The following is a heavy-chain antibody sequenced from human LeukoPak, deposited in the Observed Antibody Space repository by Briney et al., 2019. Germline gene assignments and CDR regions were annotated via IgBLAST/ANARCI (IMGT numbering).Heavy chain of an antibody. Sequence: GGSLRLSCAASGFTFSSYAMSWVRQAPGKGLEWVGRIKSNTDGGTTDYAAAVKGRFTISRDDSKNILFLQMDSLTTDDTAIYYCSTQRATVTTDYWGQGALVIVSS. CDR1: GFTFSSYA. J-gene: IGHJ4*02. CDR3: STQRATVTTDY. CDR2: IKSNTDGGTT. V-gene: IGHV3-15*01. D-gene: IGHD4-17*01.